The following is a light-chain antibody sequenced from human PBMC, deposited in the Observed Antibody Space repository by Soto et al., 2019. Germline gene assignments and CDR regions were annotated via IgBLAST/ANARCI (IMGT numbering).Light chain of an antibody. V-gene: IGKV3-11*01. CDR1: QSVSSY. Sequence: EIVLTQSPATLSLSPGERATLSCRASQSVSSYLAWYQQKPGQAPRLLIHDASIRATGIPARFSGSGSGTDFTLTISSLEPEEFAVYYCQQRTYWWTFGQGTKVEI. J-gene: IGKJ1*01. CDR3: QQRTYWWT. CDR2: DAS.